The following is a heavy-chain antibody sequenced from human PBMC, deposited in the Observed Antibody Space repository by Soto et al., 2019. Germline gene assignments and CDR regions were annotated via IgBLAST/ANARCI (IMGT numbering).Heavy chain of an antibody. J-gene: IGHJ3*02. CDR3: ARGPPGYSSGWYRKHDAFDI. Sequence: PGGSLRLSCEVSVFTFSSYSMNWVRQAPGKGLEWVSSISSSSSYIYYADSVKGRFTISRDNAKNSLYLRLNSLRAEDTAVYYCARGPPGYSSGWYRKHDAFDIWGQGTMVTVSS. D-gene: IGHD6-19*01. CDR2: ISSSSSYI. CDR1: VFTFSSYS. V-gene: IGHV3-21*01.